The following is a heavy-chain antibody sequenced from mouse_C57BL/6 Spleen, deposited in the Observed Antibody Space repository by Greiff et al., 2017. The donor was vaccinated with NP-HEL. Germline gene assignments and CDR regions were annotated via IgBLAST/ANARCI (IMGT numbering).Heavy chain of an antibody. Sequence: EVQLQQSGPVLVKPGASVKMSCKASGYTFTDYYMNWVKQSHGKSLEWIGVINPYNGGTSYNQKFKGKATLTVDKSSSTADMELNSLTSEDSAVYYCARGRQLKGDYWGQGTSVTVSS. D-gene: IGHD6-1*01. J-gene: IGHJ4*01. CDR1: GYTFTDYY. CDR3: ARGRQLKGDY. CDR2: INPYNGGT. V-gene: IGHV1-19*01.